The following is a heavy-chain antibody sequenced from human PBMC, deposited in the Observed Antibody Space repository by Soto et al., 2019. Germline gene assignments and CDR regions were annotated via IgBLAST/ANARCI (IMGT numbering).Heavy chain of an antibody. J-gene: IGHJ4*02. CDR1: VFTFSSYA. V-gene: IGHV3-30-3*01. D-gene: IGHD6-13*01. CDR2: ISYDGSNK. Sequence: PGGSRRLSCAASVFTFSSYAMHWVRQAPGKGLEWVAVISYDGSNKYYADSVKGRFTISRDNSKNTLYLQMNSLRAEDTAVYYCARSSLAAVDYWGQGTLVTVSS. CDR3: ARSSLAAVDY.